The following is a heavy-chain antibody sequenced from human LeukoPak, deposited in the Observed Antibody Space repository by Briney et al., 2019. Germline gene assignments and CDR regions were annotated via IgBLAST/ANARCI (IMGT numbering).Heavy chain of an antibody. V-gene: IGHV3-7*01. CDR2: INQDGSAK. J-gene: IGHJ4*02. Sequence: PGGSLRLSCAASGFSFSSYLMSWVRQAPGKGLEWVANINQDGSAKYYVDSVKGRFTISRDNAKTSVYLQMNSLRDEDAAVYYCASSHDSSGNDWGQGTLVIVSS. CDR1: GFSFSSYL. CDR3: ASSHDSSGND. D-gene: IGHD3-22*01.